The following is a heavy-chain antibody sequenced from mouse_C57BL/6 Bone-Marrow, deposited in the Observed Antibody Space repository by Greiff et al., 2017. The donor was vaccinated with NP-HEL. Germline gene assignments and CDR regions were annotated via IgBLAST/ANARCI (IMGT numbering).Heavy chain of an antibody. V-gene: IGHV10-1*01. CDR3: VRNQLRGDAMDY. CDR2: IRSKSNNYAT. J-gene: IGHJ4*01. Sequence: EVKLMESGGGLVQPKGSLKLSCAASGFSFNTYAMDWVRQAPGKGLEWVARIRSKSNNYATYSADSVKDSFTTSRDDSESRLDLKMNNMKTEDTAMYYCVRNQLRGDAMDYWGKGTSVTVSS. CDR1: GFSFNTYA.